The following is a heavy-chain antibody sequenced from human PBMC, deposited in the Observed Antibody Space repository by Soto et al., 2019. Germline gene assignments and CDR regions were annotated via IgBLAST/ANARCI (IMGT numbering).Heavy chain of an antibody. J-gene: IGHJ4*02. CDR3: ARDQNYDFWSGYYGVDGSFDS. V-gene: IGHV1-18*01. CDR2: ISAYNGNT. CDR1: GYTFTSYG. Sequence: QVQLVQSGAEVKKPGASVKVSCKASGYTFTSYGISWVRQAPGQGLEWMGWISAYNGNTNYAQKLQGRVTMTTDTTTRTDYMELRSLRSDDTAVYYCARDQNYDFWSGYYGVDGSFDSWGQGTLVTVSS. D-gene: IGHD3-3*01.